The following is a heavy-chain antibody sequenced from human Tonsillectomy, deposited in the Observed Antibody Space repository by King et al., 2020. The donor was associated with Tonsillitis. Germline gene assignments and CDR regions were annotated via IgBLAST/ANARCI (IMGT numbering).Heavy chain of an antibody. D-gene: IGHD3-22*01. V-gene: IGHV4-39*01. CDR3: AHYDSSGYYYNIDAFDI. CDR2: IYYSGST. CDR1: GGSISSSSYY. J-gene: IGHJ3*02. Sequence: QLQESGPGLVKPSETLSLTCTVSGGSISSSSYYWGWIRQPPGKGLEWIGSIYYSGSTYYNPSLKSRVTISVDTSKNQFSLKLSSVTAADTAMYYCAHYDSSGYYYNIDAFDIWGQGTLVTVSS.